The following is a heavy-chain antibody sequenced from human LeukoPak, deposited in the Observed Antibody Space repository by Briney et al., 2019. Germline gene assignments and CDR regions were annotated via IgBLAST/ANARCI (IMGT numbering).Heavy chain of an antibody. D-gene: IGHD2-15*01. V-gene: IGHV4-61*02. CDR1: GDSISSGSYY. Sequence: PSETLSLTCIVSGDSISSGSYYWTWLRQPAGKGLEWIGRIRTSGNTNYSPSLKSRVTISRDTSKNQFSLKLSSVTAADTAVYYCARDRGDKDIVVVVAARWSWFDPWGQGTLVTVSS. CDR3: ARDRGDKDIVVVVAARWSWFDP. CDR2: IRTSGNT. J-gene: IGHJ5*02.